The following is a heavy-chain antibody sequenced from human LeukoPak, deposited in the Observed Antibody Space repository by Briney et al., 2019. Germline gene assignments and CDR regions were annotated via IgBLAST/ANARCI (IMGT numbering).Heavy chain of an antibody. CDR2: IYYSGST. V-gene: IGHV4-59*02. CDR1: GGSVSSYY. Sequence: SETLSLTCTVSGGSVSSYYWSWIRQPPGKGLEWIGYIYYSGSTNYNPSLKSRVTISVDTSKNQFSLKLSSVTAADTAVYYCARYPHGYNSPFFDYWGQGTLVTVSS. J-gene: IGHJ4*02. D-gene: IGHD5-24*01. CDR3: ARYPHGYNSPFFDY.